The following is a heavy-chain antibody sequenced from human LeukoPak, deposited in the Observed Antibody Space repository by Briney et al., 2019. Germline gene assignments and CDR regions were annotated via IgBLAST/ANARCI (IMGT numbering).Heavy chain of an antibody. CDR2: ISGSGGST. CDR1: GFTFSSYA. Sequence: PGGSLRLSCAASGFTFSSYAMSWVHQAPGKGLEWVSAISGSGGSTYYADSVKGRFTISRDNSKNTLYLQMNSLRAEDTAVYYCAKDPSAVPYYFDYWGQGTLVTVSS. CDR3: AKDPSAVPYYFDY. D-gene: IGHD4-17*01. J-gene: IGHJ4*02. V-gene: IGHV3-23*01.